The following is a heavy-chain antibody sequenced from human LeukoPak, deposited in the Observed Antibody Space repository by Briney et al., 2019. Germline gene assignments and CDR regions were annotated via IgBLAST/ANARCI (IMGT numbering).Heavy chain of an antibody. J-gene: IGHJ4*02. D-gene: IGHD1-26*01. Sequence: GGSLRLSCAASGFTFSSYWMSWVRQAPGKGLEWVANINQDGSEKYYVDSVKGRFTISRDNAKNTLFLQMNSLRAEDTVVYYCVRDGVGAPPFDYWGQGALVTVSS. V-gene: IGHV3-7*01. CDR3: VRDGVGAPPFDY. CDR1: GFTFSSYW. CDR2: INQDGSEK.